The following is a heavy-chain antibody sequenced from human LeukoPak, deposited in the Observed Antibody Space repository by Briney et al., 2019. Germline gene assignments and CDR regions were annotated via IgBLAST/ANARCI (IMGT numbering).Heavy chain of an antibody. D-gene: IGHD4/OR15-4a*01. Sequence: GGSLRLSCTASGFTFSRSSMNWVRQAPGKGLEWISYISSSSSSIYYADSIKGRFTISRDNAKNSLYLQMNSLRAEDTAVYYCARRAGAYSHPYDYWGQGTLVTVSS. CDR1: GFTFSRSS. CDR3: ARRAGAYSHPYDY. J-gene: IGHJ4*02. CDR2: ISSSSSSI. V-gene: IGHV3-48*01.